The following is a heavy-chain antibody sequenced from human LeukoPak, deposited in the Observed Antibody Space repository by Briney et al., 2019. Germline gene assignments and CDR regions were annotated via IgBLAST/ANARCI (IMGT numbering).Heavy chain of an antibody. D-gene: IGHD6-19*01. V-gene: IGHV1-2*02. CDR3: ARGPYSSGWYHSTNFDY. CDR2: INPNSGGT. J-gene: IGHJ4*02. CDR1: GYTFTGYY. Sequence: ASVKGSCKASGYTFTGYYMHWVRQAPGQGLEWMGWINPNSGGTNYAQKFQGRVTMTRDTSISTAYMELSRLRSDDTAVYYCARGPYSSGWYHSTNFDYWGQGTLVTVSS.